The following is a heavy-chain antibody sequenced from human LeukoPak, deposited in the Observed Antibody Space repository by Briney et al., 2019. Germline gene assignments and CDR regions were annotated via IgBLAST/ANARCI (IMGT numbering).Heavy chain of an antibody. Sequence: SETLSLTCAVYGGSFSGYYWSWIRQPPGNGLEWIGEINHSGSTNYNPSLKSRVTISVDTSKNQFSLKLSSVTAADTAVYYCAHRGSGYFWLGWGQGTLVTVSS. CDR2: INHSGST. J-gene: IGHJ4*02. V-gene: IGHV4-34*01. CDR3: AHRGSGYFWLG. D-gene: IGHD3-22*01. CDR1: GGSFSGYY.